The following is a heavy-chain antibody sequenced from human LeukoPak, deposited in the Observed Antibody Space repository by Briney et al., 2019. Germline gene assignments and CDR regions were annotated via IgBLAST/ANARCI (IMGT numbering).Heavy chain of an antibody. J-gene: IGHJ4*02. Sequence: GGSLRLSCAASGFVFSAYEMNWVRQAPGKGLEWVSYISKSDDIIYYADSVKGRFTISRDNSKNTLYLQMNSLRAEDTAVYYCARRDSSGYYSYWGQGTLVTVSS. CDR3: ARRDSSGYYSY. CDR1: GFVFSAYE. V-gene: IGHV3-48*03. CDR2: ISKSDDII. D-gene: IGHD3-22*01.